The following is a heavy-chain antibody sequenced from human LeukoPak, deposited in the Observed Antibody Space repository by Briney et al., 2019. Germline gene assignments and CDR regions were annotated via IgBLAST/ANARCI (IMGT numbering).Heavy chain of an antibody. D-gene: IGHD2-8*02. CDR1: GDSISSRNW. CDR3: ARSAGWWSLDY. Sequence: SETLSLTCAVSGDSISSRNWWNWVRQSPGKGLDWVGEISHGGITKYNPSLKNRVTISKDNSRNEFSLKLNSVTATGTAVYFCARSAGWWSLDYWGQGALVTVSA. J-gene: IGHJ4*02. V-gene: IGHV4-4*02. CDR2: ISHGGIT.